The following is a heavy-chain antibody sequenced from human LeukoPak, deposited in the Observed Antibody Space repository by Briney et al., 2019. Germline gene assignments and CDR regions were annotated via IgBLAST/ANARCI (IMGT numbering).Heavy chain of an antibody. V-gene: IGHV3-7*01. J-gene: IGHJ4*02. CDR1: GFTFSHYW. Sequence: GGSLRLSCAASGFTFSHYWMSWVRQAPGKGLEWLANIKEGGSGKYYVDSVKGRFTISRDNAKNSPYLQMNSLRAENTAVYYCARIGYSSSSFDYWGQGALVTVSS. CDR3: ARIGYSSSSFDY. CDR2: IKEGGSGK. D-gene: IGHD6-6*01.